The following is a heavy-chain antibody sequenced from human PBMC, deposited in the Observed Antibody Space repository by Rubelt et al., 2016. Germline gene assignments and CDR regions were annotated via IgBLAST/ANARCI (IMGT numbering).Heavy chain of an antibody. CDR1: GGSFSGYY. J-gene: IGHJ4*02. D-gene: IGHD3-16*01. CDR3: ARVTGGSSDY. V-gene: IGHV4-34*01. CDR2: INHMGST. Sequence: QVQLQQWGAGLLKPSETLSLTCAVYGGSFSGYYWSWIRQPPGKGLEWVGEINHMGSTNYKPSLKSRVTISVDTSKNQFSLKLSSVTAADTAVYYCARVTGGSSDYWGQGTLVTVSS.